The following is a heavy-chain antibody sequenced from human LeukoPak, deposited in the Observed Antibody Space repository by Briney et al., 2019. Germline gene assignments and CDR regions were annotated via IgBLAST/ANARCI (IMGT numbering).Heavy chain of an antibody. D-gene: IGHD7-27*01. CDR1: GGTFSSYA. Sequence: ASVKVSCKASGGTFSSYAISWVRQAPGQGLEWMGRIIPILGIANYAQKFQGRVTITADKSTSTAYMELSNLRSEDTDVYYCARSPDWGSTVAYFDLWGRGTLVTVSS. CDR2: IIPILGIA. J-gene: IGHJ2*01. CDR3: ARSPDWGSTVAYFDL. V-gene: IGHV1-69*04.